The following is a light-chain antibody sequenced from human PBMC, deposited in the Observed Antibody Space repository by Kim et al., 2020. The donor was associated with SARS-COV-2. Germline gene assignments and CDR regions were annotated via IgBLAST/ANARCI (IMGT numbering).Light chain of an antibody. CDR1: QSISSN. V-gene: IGKV3-15*01. CDR2: DAS. J-gene: IGKJ4*01. Sequence: VAAGERATLSCWASQSISSNLAWYQQRPGQTPRLLIYDASTRATGTPASFSGSGSGTEFTLTISSLQSEDFAVYYCQQYHNWPRTFGGGTKVDIK. CDR3: QQYHNWPRT.